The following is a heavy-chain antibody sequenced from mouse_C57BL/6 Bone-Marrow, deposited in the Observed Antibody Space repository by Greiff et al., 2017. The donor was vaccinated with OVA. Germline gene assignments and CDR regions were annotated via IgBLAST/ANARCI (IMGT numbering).Heavy chain of an antibody. CDR1: GYTFTSYW. J-gene: IGHJ1*03. Sequence: VQLQQPGAELVKPGASVKMSCKASGYTFTSYWITWVKQRPGQGLEWIGDIYPGSGSTNYNEKFKSKATLPVDTSSSTAYMQLSRLTSEDSAVYYCARGDYYGSYWYFDVWGTGTTVTVSS. CDR2: IYPGSGST. D-gene: IGHD1-1*01. V-gene: IGHV1-55*01. CDR3: ARGDYYGSYWYFDV.